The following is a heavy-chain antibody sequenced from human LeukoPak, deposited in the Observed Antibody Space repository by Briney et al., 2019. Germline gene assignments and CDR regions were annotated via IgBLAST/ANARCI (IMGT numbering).Heavy chain of an antibody. J-gene: IGHJ6*03. D-gene: IGHD6-6*01. V-gene: IGHV4-34*01. CDR3: ARIAARRRRNYYYMDV. CDR1: GGSFSGYY. Sequence: SETLSLTCAVYGGSFSGYYWSWIRQPPGKGLEWIGEINHSGSTNYNPSLKSRVTISVDTSKNQFSLKLSSVTAADTAVYYCARIAARRRRNYYYMDVWGKGTTVTVSS. CDR2: INHSGST.